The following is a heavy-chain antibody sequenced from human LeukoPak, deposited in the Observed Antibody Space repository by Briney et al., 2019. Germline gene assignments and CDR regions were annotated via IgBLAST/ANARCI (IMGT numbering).Heavy chain of an antibody. D-gene: IGHD3-10*01. CDR2: IYTSGST. Sequence: PSETLSLTCTVSGGSISSYYWSWIRQPAGKGLEWIGRIYTSGSTNYIPSLKSRVTMSVDTSKNQFSLKLSSVTAADTAVYYCARDKKVRGYDGMDVWGQGTTVTVSS. V-gene: IGHV4-4*07. CDR1: GGSISSYY. J-gene: IGHJ6*02. CDR3: ARDKKVRGYDGMDV.